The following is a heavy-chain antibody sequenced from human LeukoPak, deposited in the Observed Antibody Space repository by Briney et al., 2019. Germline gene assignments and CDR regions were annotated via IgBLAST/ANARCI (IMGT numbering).Heavy chain of an antibody. V-gene: IGHV4-30-2*01. CDR2: IYHSGST. J-gene: IGHJ6*03. CDR1: GGSISSGGYY. D-gene: IGHD2-2*01. Sequence: SQTLSLTCTVSGGSISSGGYYWSWIRQPPGKGLEWIGYIYHSGSTYYNPSLKSRVTISVDRSKNQFSLKLSSVTAADTAVYYCAIFPRAYCSSTSCYEWGYYYYYMDVWGKGTTVTVSS. CDR3: AIFPRAYCSSTSCYEWGYYYYYMDV.